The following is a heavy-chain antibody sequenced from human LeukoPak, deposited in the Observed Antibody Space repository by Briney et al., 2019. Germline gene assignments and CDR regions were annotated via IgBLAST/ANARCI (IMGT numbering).Heavy chain of an antibody. Sequence: ASVKVSSKASGYTFTSYDINWVRQATGQGLEWMGWMNPKSGNTGYAQKFQGRVTMTRNTSISTAYMELSSLRSEDTAVYYCARVVGRCSYGLTYYYYMDVWGKGTTVTVSS. D-gene: IGHD5-18*01. CDR3: ARVVGRCSYGLTYYYYMDV. CDR2: MNPKSGNT. V-gene: IGHV1-8*01. J-gene: IGHJ6*03. CDR1: GYTFTSYD.